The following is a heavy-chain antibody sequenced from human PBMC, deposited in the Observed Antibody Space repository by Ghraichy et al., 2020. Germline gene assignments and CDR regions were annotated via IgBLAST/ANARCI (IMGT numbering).Heavy chain of an antibody. J-gene: IGHJ4*02. V-gene: IGHV4-39*01. D-gene: IGHD1-20*01. CDR1: GGSISTSTYY. CDR2: IHYSGTI. CDR3: ARQALSNWSPTVFDY. Sequence: SETLSLTCTLSGGSISTSTYYWGWIRQPPGKGLEWIGNIHYSGTIYYNPSLKSRVTISVDTSKNQFSLNLSSVTAADTAVYYCARQALSNWSPTVFDYWGQGTLVTVSS.